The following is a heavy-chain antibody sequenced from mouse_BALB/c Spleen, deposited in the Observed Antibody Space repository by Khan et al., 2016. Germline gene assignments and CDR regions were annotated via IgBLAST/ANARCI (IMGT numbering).Heavy chain of an antibody. CDR3: SEGVYGYEFAY. V-gene: IGHV14-3*02. CDR2: IDPANGNT. Sequence: VQLQQPGAELVKPGASVKLSCTVSGFNIKDTYMHWVNQRPEQGLEWIGRIDPANGNTKYDPKFQDKATITADTSSNKAYLQLSSLTSEDTAGYYCSEGVYGYEFAYWGQGTLVAVSA. J-gene: IGHJ3*01. D-gene: IGHD2-2*01. CDR1: GFNIKDTY.